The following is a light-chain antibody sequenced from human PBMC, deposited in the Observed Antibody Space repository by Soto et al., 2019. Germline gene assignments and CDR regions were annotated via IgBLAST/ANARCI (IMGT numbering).Light chain of an antibody. V-gene: IGKV3-11*01. CDR3: QQCSSCPIT. J-gene: IGKJ4*01. CDR2: DAS. Sequence: ELALTQSPAHLSLSPVARATPSCRASQSVSSYLAWYQQKPGQAPRLLIYDASNRATGIPARFSGSGSGTDFTLTISSLEPEDFAVYYCQQCSSCPITFGEGTKL. CDR1: QSVSSY.